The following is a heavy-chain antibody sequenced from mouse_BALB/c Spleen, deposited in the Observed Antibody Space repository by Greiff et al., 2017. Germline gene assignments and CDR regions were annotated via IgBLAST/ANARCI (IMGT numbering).Heavy chain of an antibody. V-gene: IGHV5-4*02. Sequence: EVMLVESGGGLVKPGGSLKLSCAASGFTFSDYYMYWVRQTPEKRLEWVATISDGGSYTYYPDSVKGRFTISRDNAKNNLYLQMSSLKSEDTAMYYCARDQGYDYDGFAYWGQGTLVTVSA. CDR2: ISDGGSYT. J-gene: IGHJ3*01. CDR3: ARDQGYDYDGFAY. CDR1: GFTFSDYY. D-gene: IGHD2-4*01.